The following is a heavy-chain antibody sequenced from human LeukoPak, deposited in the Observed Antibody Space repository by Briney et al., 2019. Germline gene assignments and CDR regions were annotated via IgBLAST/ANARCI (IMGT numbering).Heavy chain of an antibody. J-gene: IGHJ6*02. V-gene: IGHV6-1*01. CDR1: GDRVSSNGAA. CDR2: TYYRSKWYS. D-gene: IGHD3-10*01. CDR3: TRQMYYYISGTYYSGLDV. Sequence: SQTLSLTCAISGDRVSSNGAAWNWIRQSPSRGLEWLGRTYYRSKWYSEYGVSVKSRITINPDTSKNQFSLQLNSVTPEDTAVYYCTRQMYYYISGTYYSGLDVWGQGTTVIVSS.